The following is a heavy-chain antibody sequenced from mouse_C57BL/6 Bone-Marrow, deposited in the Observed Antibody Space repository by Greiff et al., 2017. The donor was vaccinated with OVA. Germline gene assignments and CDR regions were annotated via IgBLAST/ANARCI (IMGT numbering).Heavy chain of an antibody. CDR1: GFTFSSYA. D-gene: IGHD2-5*01. V-gene: IGHV5-4*03. CDR3: ATSYYSNYGAMDY. J-gene: IGHJ4*01. CDR2: ISDGGSYT. Sequence: EVMLVESGGGLVKPGGSLKLSCAASGFTFSSYAMSWVRQTPEKRLESVATISDGGSYTYYPDNVKGRFTISRDNAKNNLYLQMSHLKSEDTAMYYCATSYYSNYGAMDYWGQGTSVTVSS.